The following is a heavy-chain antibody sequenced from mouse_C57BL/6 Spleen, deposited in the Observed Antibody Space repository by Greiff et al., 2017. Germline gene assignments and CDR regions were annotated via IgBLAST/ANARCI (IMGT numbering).Heavy chain of an antibody. D-gene: IGHD1-1*01. CDR3: ARNYYGSSLDY. V-gene: IGHV1-69*01. J-gene: IGHJ2*01. CDR2: IDPSDSYT. CDR1: GYTFTSYW. Sequence: QVQLQQPGAELVMPGASVKRSGKASGYTFTSYWMHWVKQRPGQGLEWIGEIDPSDSYTNYNQKFKGKSTVTEDKSSSTAYMQLSSLTSEDSAVYYCARNYYGSSLDYWGQGTTLTVSS.